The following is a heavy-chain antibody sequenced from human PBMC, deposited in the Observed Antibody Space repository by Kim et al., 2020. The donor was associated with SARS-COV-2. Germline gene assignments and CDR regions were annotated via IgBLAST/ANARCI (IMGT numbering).Heavy chain of an antibody. CDR1: GFTFSSYG. CDR2: ISYDGSNK. V-gene: IGHV3-30*18. J-gene: IGHJ6*02. Sequence: GGSLRLSCAASGFTFSSYGMHWVRQAPGKGLEWVAVISYDGSNKYYADSVKGRFTISRDNSKNTLYLQMNSLRAEDTAVYYCAKVMEGGYGMDVWGQGTTVTVSS. CDR3: AKVMEGGYGMDV. D-gene: IGHD2-8*01.